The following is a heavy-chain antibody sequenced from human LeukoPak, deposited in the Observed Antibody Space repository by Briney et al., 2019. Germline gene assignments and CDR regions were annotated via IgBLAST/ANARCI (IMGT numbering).Heavy chain of an antibody. J-gene: IGHJ4*02. D-gene: IGHD2-15*01. CDR2: IYYSGST. CDR3: ARVSVVVAAYDY. Sequence: PSETLSLTCTVSGGSISSYYWSWIRQPPGKGLEWIGYIYYSGSTNYNPSLKSRLTISVDTSKNQFSLKLSSVTAADTAVYYCARVSVVVAAYDYWGQGTLVTVSA. V-gene: IGHV4-59*08. CDR1: GGSISSYY.